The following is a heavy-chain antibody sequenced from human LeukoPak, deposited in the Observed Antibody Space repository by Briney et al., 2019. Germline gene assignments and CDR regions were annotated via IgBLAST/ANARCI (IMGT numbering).Heavy chain of an antibody. V-gene: IGHV3-21*01. CDR2: ISSSRSYI. J-gene: IGHJ4*02. CDR3: ARDLGIEVNN. D-gene: IGHD6-19*01. Sequence: PGGSLRLSCAASGFTFSSYNMNWVRQAPGKGLEWVSSISSSRSYIYYADSVKGRFTISRDNAKNSLYLQMNSLRAEDTAVYYCARDLGIEVNNWGQGTLVTVSS. CDR1: GFTFSSYN.